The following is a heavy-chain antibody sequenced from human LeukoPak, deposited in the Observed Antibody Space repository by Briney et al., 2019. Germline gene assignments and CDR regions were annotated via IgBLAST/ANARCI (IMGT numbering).Heavy chain of an antibody. CDR1: WFTFSSYA. CDR2: RSYDGSNK. V-gene: IGHV3-30-3*01. D-gene: IGHD3-22*01. CDR3: AKDHPYYYDSSGYDAFDM. J-gene: IGHJ3*02. Sequence: GRSLRLSCAASWFTFSSYAMHWVRQAPGKGLEWVAVRSYDGSNKYYADSVKGRFTISRDNSKNTLYLQMNSLRAEDTSVYYCAKDHPYYYDSSGYDAFDMWGQGTMVTVFS.